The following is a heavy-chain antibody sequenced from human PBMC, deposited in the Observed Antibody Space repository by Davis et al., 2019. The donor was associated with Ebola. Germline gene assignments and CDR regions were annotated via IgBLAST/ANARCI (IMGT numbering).Heavy chain of an antibody. CDR1: GGTFSSYV. Sequence: AASVTASCKASGGTFSSYVISWVRQVPGQGLEWMGGIIPILGTPNYAQKFQGRVTITADESTSKAYMELSSLRSEDTAMYYCARGAATAGIYFDYWGQGTLVTVSS. V-gene: IGHV1-69*13. D-gene: IGHD6-13*01. J-gene: IGHJ4*02. CDR3: ARGAATAGIYFDY. CDR2: IIPILGTP.